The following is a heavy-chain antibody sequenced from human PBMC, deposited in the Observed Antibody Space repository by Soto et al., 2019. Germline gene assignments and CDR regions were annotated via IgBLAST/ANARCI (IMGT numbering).Heavy chain of an antibody. CDR3: ARALKGLELRLGAFDI. CDR1: GGTFSSYA. D-gene: IGHD1-7*01. CDR2: IIPIFGTA. J-gene: IGHJ3*02. Sequence: GASVKVSCKASGGTFSSYAISWVRQAPGQGLEWMGGIIPIFGTANYAQKFQGRVTITADESTSTAYMELSSLRSEDTAVYYCARALKGLELRLGAFDIWGQGTMVTVSS. V-gene: IGHV1-69*13.